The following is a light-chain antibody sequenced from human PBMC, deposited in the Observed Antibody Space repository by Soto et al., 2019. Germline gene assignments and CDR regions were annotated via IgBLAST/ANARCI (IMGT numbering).Light chain of an antibody. CDR1: QRISSN. CDR2: GAS. V-gene: IGKV3-15*01. Sequence: DIVMTRSPATLSVSPGERATLYCKASQRISSNLAWYQQKPGQPPRLLIYGASTRATGIPARFSGSGSGTEFTLTISGLQSEDFALYYCQQYNIWPPYTFGQGTKV. CDR3: QQYNIWPPYT. J-gene: IGKJ2*01.